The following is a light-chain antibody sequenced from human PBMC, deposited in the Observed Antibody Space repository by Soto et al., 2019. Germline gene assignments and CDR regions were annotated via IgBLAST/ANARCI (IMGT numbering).Light chain of an antibody. CDR2: KAS. V-gene: IGKV1-5*03. CDR3: QRYISYPWT. J-gene: IGKJ1*01. CDR1: QSINRG. Sequence: DIQMTQSPSTLSAFIGDRVTITCRASQSINRGLAWYQQKPGKAPRVLIYKASSLESGVPSRFSGSGSEKEFTLTISSLQPEDFATYYCQRYISYPWTFGQGTNVEIK.